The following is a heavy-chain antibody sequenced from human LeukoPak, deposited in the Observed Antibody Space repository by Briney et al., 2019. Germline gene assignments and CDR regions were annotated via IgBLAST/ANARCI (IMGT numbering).Heavy chain of an antibody. D-gene: IGHD3-10*02. CDR3: AELGITMIGGV. CDR2: ISSSSSYI. V-gene: IGHV3-21*01. J-gene: IGHJ6*04. Sequence: GGPLRLSCAASGFTFSSYSMNWVRQAPGKGLEWVSSISSSSSYICYADSVKGRFTISRDNAKNSLYLQMNSLRAEDTAVYYCAELGITMIGGVWGKGTTVIISS. CDR1: GFTFSSYS.